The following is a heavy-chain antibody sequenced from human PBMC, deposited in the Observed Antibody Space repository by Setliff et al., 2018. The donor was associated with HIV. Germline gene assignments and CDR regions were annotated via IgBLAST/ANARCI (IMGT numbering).Heavy chain of an antibody. J-gene: IGHJ4*02. D-gene: IGHD3-3*01. Sequence: SETLSLTCTVSGGSFSDYYWSWIRQPPGKGLEWIGEINHSGTTNSNPSLKSRVTISVDTSKNQFSLKLFSVTAADTAVYYCASRRGGGFLAWPDPYFDYWGQGTLVTVSS. CDR1: GGSFSDYY. V-gene: IGHV4-34*01. CDR3: ASRRGGGFLAWPDPYFDY. CDR2: INHSGTT.